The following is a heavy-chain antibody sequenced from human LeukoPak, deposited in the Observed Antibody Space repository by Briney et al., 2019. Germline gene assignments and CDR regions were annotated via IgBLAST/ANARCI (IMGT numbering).Heavy chain of an antibody. CDR3: ARDTYCGGGCYNNFDY. Sequence: PGGSLRLSCAASGFTFSSYEMNWVRQAPGKGLEWVSYISSSGSTIYYADSVKGRFTISRDNAKNSLYLQMNSLRAEDTAVYYCARDTYCGGGCYNNFDYWGRGTLVTVSS. V-gene: IGHV3-48*03. J-gene: IGHJ4*02. CDR2: ISSSGSTI. D-gene: IGHD2-21*02. CDR1: GFTFSSYE.